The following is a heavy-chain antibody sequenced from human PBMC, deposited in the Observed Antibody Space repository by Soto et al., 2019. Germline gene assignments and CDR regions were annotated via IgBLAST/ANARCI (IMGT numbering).Heavy chain of an antibody. D-gene: IGHD3-22*01. Sequence: TGGSLRLSCAASGFSFSSYSMNWVRQAPGKGLEWVSSISSSSSFIYYADSGKGRFTISRDNAKKSLYLQMNSLRAEDTAVYYCASVDSSGHYYFDYWGQGALVTVSS. J-gene: IGHJ4*02. CDR1: GFSFSSYS. CDR3: ASVDSSGHYYFDY. V-gene: IGHV3-21*01. CDR2: ISSSSSFI.